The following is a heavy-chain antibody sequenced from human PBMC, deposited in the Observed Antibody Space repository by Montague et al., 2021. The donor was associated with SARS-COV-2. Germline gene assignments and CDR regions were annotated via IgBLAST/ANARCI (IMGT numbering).Heavy chain of an antibody. D-gene: IGHD4-23*01. CDR2: IYDGGAV. V-gene: IGHV4-59*01. CDR3: VRDHPYGGPRGAYDI. CDR1: GGSITGYY. J-gene: IGHJ3*02. Sequence: SETLSLTCTVSGGSITGYYWSWLRRSPGKGLEWIAYIYDGGAVNYNPSLGSRVTISTDTSKNQLSLKVNSVTAADTAVYYCVRDHPYGGPRGAYDIWGQGKVVTVSS.